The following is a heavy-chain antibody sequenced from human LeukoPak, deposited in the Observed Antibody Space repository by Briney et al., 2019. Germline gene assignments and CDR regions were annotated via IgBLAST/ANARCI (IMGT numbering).Heavy chain of an antibody. V-gene: IGHV3-11*01. D-gene: IGHD3-10*01. J-gene: IGHJ4*02. CDR2: ISDSGSTI. CDR1: EFVLSDYY. CDR3: AREMEGDYGSGTFFDL. Sequence: GGSLRLSCAASEFVLSDYYMSWIRQASGKGLEWASYISDSGSTIYYADSVKGRFTISRDNVKNSLYLQMNGLRAEDTAVYYCAREMEGDYGSGTFFDLWGQGNMVTVSS.